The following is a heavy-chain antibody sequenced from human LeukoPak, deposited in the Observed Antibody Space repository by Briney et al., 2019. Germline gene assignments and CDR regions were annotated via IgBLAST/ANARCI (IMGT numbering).Heavy chain of an antibody. CDR2: IYTSGST. D-gene: IGHD2-15*01. CDR1: GGSISSRTYY. V-gene: IGHV4-61*02. J-gene: IGHJ4*02. Sequence: SQTLSLTCTVSGGSISSRTYYWSWIRQPAGKGLEWIGRIYTSGSTNYNPSLKSRITISVDTSKNQFSLKLSSVTAADTAVYYCARNSCPSGSCYDNRGYFDYWGQGTLVTVSS. CDR3: ARNSCPSGSCYDNRGYFDY.